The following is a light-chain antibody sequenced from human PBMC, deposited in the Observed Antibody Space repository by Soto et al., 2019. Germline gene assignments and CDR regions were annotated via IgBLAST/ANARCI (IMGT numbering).Light chain of an antibody. CDR1: RSDIGRYNY. CDR2: EVT. Sequence: QSALAQPASVSGSPGQSITISCTGTRSDIGRYNYVSWYQQHPGEAPKLLIYEVTYRPSGVSARFSGSKSGSTASVTISGLQAEDEADYYCSSYSTTTSPHVLFGGGTKLTVL. CDR3: SSYSTTTSPHVL. V-gene: IGLV2-14*01. J-gene: IGLJ2*01.